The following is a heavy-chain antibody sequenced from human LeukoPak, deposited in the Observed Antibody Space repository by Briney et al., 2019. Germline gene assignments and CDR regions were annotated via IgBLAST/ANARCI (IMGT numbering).Heavy chain of an antibody. CDR3: ARDRAAEYSYYYYYMDV. Sequence: GASVKVSCKASGYTFTSYGISWVRQAPGQGLEWMGWISAYNGNTNYAQKLQGRVTMTTDTSTSTAYMELRSLRSDDTAVYYCARDRAAEYSYYYYYMDVWGKGTTVTVSS. CDR1: GYTFTSYG. CDR2: ISAYNGNT. J-gene: IGHJ6*03. V-gene: IGHV1-18*01. D-gene: IGHD2/OR15-2a*01.